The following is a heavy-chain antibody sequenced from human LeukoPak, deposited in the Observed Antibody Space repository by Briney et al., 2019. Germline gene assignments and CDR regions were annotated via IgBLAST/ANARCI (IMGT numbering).Heavy chain of an antibody. CDR1: GGSISSSSYY. D-gene: IGHD1-26*01. CDR3: ARDFLPMGATPIDY. CDR2: IYYSGST. V-gene: IGHV4-61*01. Sequence: SETLSLTCTVSGGSISSSSYYWSWIRQPPGKGLEWIGYIYYSGSTNYNPSLKSRVTISVDTSKNQFSLKLSSVTAADTAVYYCARDFLPMGATPIDYWGQGTLVTVSS. J-gene: IGHJ4*02.